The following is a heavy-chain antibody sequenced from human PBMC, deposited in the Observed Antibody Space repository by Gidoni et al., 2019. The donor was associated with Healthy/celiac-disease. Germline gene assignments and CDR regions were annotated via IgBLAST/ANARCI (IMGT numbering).Heavy chain of an antibody. V-gene: IGHV1-46*01. CDR2: INPSGGST. CDR1: GYTFTSYS. Sequence: VQLVQSGPEVKNPGASLKVSCKASGYTFTSYSMHWVRQAHGQGLEWMGIINPSGGSTSYAKNFQGRVTMTRDTSSSTVYMELSSLGSEDTAVYYGARALTGADDYWGQGTLVTVSS. J-gene: IGHJ4*02. CDR3: ARALTGADDY. D-gene: IGHD7-27*01.